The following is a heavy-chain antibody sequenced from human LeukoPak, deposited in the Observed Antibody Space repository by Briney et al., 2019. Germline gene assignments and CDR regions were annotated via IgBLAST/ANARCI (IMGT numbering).Heavy chain of an antibody. Sequence: SVKVSCKASGGTFSSYAISWVRQAPGQGLEWMGRIIPIFGIANYAQKFQGRVTITVDKSTSTAYMELSSLRSEDTAVYYCARETSGYDWSGYSTFDYWGQGTLVTVSS. J-gene: IGHJ4*02. CDR3: ARETSGYDWSGYSTFDY. CDR1: GGTFSSYA. CDR2: IIPIFGIA. V-gene: IGHV1-69*04. D-gene: IGHD3-3*01.